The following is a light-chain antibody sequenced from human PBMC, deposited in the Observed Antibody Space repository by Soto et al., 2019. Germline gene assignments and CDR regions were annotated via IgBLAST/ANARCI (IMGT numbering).Light chain of an antibody. CDR3: QQYNNWPPST. V-gene: IGKV3-15*01. CDR2: GAS. J-gene: IGKJ1*01. CDR1: QSVSSN. Sequence: MVMSQSPATLSVSSGERATLSCRASQSVSSNLPWHQQKPGQAPRLLIYGASTRATGIPARCSGSGSGTEFTLTISSLQSEDCTVYCCQQYNNWPPSTFGQGTKVDIK.